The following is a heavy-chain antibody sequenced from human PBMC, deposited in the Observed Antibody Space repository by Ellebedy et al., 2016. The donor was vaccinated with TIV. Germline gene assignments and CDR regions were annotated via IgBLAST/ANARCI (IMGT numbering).Heavy chain of an antibody. V-gene: IGHV3-21*04. CDR2: ITGSISYM. Sequence: PGGSLRLSCAASGFTFSNYSMNWVRQAPGKGLEWVPSITGSISYMFYADSVKGRFTISRDNAKNSLYLQMDGLRVEDTAVYFCATRVGEGIQLWGGFDSWGQGTLVTVSS. CDR3: ATRVGEGIQLWGGFDS. D-gene: IGHD5-18*01. J-gene: IGHJ4*02. CDR1: GFTFSNYS.